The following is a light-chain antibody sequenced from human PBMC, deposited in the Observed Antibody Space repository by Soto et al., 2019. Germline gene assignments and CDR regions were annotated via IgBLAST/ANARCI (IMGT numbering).Light chain of an antibody. V-gene: IGLV1-40*01. CDR2: GNR. CDR1: SSNLGAGYD. J-gene: IGLJ3*02. CDR3: QAYDYSLTASV. Sequence: QAVVTQPPSVSGAPGQRVTLPCTGNSSNLGAGYDVHWYKQVPGAAPKLVIFGNRNRPSGVPERFSGSKSGTSASLAITGLQAEDEADYYCQAYDYSLTASVFGGGTKLTVL.